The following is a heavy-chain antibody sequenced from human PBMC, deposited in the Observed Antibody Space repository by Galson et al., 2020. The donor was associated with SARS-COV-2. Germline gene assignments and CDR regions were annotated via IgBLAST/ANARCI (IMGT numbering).Heavy chain of an antibody. CDR1: GFTFSSYA. V-gene: IGHV3-23*01. J-gene: IGHJ3*02. Sequence: GGSLRLSCAASGFTFSSYAMSWVRQAPGKGLEWVSAISGSGGSTYYADSVKGRFTISRDNSKNTLYLQMNSLRAEDTAVYYCAKDRMSSGWYIDAFDIWGQGTMVTVSS. CDR2: ISGSGGST. CDR3: AKDRMSSGWYIDAFDI. D-gene: IGHD6-19*01.